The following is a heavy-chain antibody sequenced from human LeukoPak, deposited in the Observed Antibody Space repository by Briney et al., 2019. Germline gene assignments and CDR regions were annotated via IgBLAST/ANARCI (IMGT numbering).Heavy chain of an antibody. V-gene: IGHV4-61*02. CDR1: GGSISSGSYY. J-gene: IGHJ6*03. CDR3: ARGVEGYFDWLDYYYYYYMDV. CDR2: IYTSGST. D-gene: IGHD3-9*01. Sequence: SETLSLTCTVSGGSISSGSYYWSWIRQPAGKGLEWIGRIYTSGSTNYNPSLKSRVTISVDTSKNQFSLKLSSVTAADTAVYYCARGVEGYFDWLDYYYYYYMDVWGKGTTVTISS.